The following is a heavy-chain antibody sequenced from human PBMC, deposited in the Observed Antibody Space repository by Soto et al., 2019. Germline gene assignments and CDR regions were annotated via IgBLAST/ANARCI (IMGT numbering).Heavy chain of an antibody. J-gene: IGHJ3*02. Sequence: GESLKISCKGSGYSFTSYWIGWVRQMPGKGLEWMGIIYPGDSDTRYSPSFQGQVTISADKSISTAYLQWSSLKASDTAMYYCARHQLPEDDAFDIWGQGTMVTVSS. D-gene: IGHD1-1*01. CDR1: GYSFTSYW. V-gene: IGHV5-51*01. CDR2: IYPGDSDT. CDR3: ARHQLPEDDAFDI.